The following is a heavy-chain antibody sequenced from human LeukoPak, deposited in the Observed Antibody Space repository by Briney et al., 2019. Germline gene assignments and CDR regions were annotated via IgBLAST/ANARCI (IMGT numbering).Heavy chain of an antibody. CDR3: AKGDCSSTSCPSSY. J-gene: IGHJ4*02. V-gene: IGHV3-30*02. CDR2: IRYDGSNK. Sequence: PGGSLRLSCAASGFTFSSYGMHWVRQAPGKGLEWVAFIRYDGSNKYYADSVKGRFTISRDNSKNTLYLQMNSLRAEDTAVYYCAKGDCSSTSCPSSYWGQGTLVTVSS. CDR1: GFTFSSYG. D-gene: IGHD2-2*01.